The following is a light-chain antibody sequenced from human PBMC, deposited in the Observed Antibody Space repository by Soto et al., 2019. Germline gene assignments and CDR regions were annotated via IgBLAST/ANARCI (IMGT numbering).Light chain of an antibody. CDR3: QQTYTLPRT. Sequence: DIQMTQSPSSLSASVVDRVTIACLASQTVSKFVNWYQQKPCEVPALLIFTTSTLYSGVPSRFSGSGSGTDFTLTINGLQPEDFATYYCQQTYTLPRTFAQGTKV. J-gene: IGKJ1*01. CDR2: TTS. CDR1: QTVSKF. V-gene: IGKV1-39*01.